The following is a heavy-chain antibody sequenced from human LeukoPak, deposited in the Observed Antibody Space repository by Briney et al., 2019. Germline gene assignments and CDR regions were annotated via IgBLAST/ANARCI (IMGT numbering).Heavy chain of an antibody. CDR1: GGTFSSYA. J-gene: IGHJ6*02. D-gene: IGHD1-26*01. V-gene: IGHV1-2*02. Sequence: ASVKVSCKASGGTFSSYAISWVRQAPGQGLEWMGWINPNSGGTNYAQKFQGRVTMTRDTSISTAYMELSRLRSDDTAVYYCARDDSGSYGMDVWGQGTTVTVSS. CDR3: ARDDSGSYGMDV. CDR2: INPNSGGT.